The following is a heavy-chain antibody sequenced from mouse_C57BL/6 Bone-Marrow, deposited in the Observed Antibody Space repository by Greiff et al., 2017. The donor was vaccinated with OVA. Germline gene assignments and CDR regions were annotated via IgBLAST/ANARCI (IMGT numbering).Heavy chain of an antibody. CDR3: AREKFAY. V-gene: IGHV5-12*01. Sequence: EVQRVESGGGLVQPGGSLKLSCAASGFTFSDYYMYWVRQTPEKRLEWVAYISNGGGSTYYPDTVKGRFTISRDNAKNTLYLQMSRLKSEDTAMYYCAREKFAYWGQGTLVTVSA. J-gene: IGHJ3*01. CDR2: ISNGGGST. CDR1: GFTFSDYY.